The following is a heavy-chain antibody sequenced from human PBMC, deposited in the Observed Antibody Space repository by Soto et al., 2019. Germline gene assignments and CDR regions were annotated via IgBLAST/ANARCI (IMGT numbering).Heavy chain of an antibody. CDR1: GSTSSSYS. CDR3: AKSDFWSGSDY. J-gene: IGHJ4*02. D-gene: IGHD3-3*01. CDR2: IWYDGSNK. V-gene: IGHV3-33*06. Sequence: GSLRLSCAASGSTSSSYSMPWDRQAPGKGLEWVAVIWYDGSNKYYADSVKGRFTISRDNSKNTLYLQMNSLRAEDTAVYYCAKSDFWSGSDYWGQGT.